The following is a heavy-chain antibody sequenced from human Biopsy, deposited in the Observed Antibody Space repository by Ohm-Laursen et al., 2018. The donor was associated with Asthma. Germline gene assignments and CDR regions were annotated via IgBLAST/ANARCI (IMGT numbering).Heavy chain of an antibody. CDR2: IYYSGST. J-gene: IGHJ5*02. Sequence: TLSLTCTVSGGSINIGDYYWSWIRQHPVKGLEWIGYIYYSGSTYYNPSLKSRVSISLDTSKNQFSLSLTSVTAADTAVYYCARTTYGDDGFDPWGRGTLVTVSS. D-gene: IGHD4-17*01. V-gene: IGHV4-31*03. CDR3: ARTTYGDDGFDP. CDR1: GGSINIGDYY.